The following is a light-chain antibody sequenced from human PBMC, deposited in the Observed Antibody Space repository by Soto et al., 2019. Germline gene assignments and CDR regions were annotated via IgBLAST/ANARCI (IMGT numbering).Light chain of an antibody. V-gene: IGLV7-46*01. J-gene: IGLJ2*01. CDR1: TGAVTSNHH. CDR3: LLSYDTARV. CDR2: DTS. Sequence: QAVVTQEPSLTVSPGGTVTLTCGSSTGAVTSNHHPYWFHEKAGHAPRTLIYDTSNKHSWTPSRFSGSLLGDKAALTLSAAHTENEAQYYCLLSYDTARVFGGGTKLTVL.